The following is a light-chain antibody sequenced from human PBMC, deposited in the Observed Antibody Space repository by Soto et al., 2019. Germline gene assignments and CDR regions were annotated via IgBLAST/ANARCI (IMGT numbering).Light chain of an antibody. CDR1: QSISIN. CDR2: DAS. J-gene: IGKJ1*01. CDR3: QHYNYWPWT. V-gene: IGKV3D-15*01. Sequence: IVMTQSPDTLSVSPGERATLSCRASQSISINVAWYQQRPGQTPRLLIYDASTRATGIPARFSGSGSGTEFTLTISSLQSEDFAVYFCQHYNYWPWTFGQGTKV.